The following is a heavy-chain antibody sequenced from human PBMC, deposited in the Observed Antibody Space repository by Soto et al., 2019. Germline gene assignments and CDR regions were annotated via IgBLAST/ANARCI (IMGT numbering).Heavy chain of an antibody. CDR2: IYSSGST. Sequence: QVQLQESGPGLVKPSETLSLTCTVSGVPVSSESFYWSWIRQPPGKGLEWIGYIYSSGSTKYNPALMSRVTITEDTSRNQFTLKLSSVAAADTAVYYCARDEGGAYDYWGQGTLVTVSS. J-gene: IGHJ4*02. CDR3: ARDEGGAYDY. V-gene: IGHV4-61*01. D-gene: IGHD1-26*01. CDR1: GVPVSSESFY.